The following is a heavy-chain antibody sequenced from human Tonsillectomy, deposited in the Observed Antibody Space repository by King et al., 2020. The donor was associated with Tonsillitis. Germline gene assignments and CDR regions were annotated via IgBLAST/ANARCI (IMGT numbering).Heavy chain of an antibody. Sequence: QLQLQESGPGLVKPSETLSLTCSVSGYSISSGYYWGWIRQSPGKGLVWIGTVYHSGSTYYSPSLKSRVTISVDTSKNQFSLKLNSVTAADTAIYYCARPSGTYYRDAFDIWGRGTMVTVSS. CDR2: VYHSGST. J-gene: IGHJ3*02. D-gene: IGHD1-26*01. CDR1: GYSISSGYY. V-gene: IGHV4-38-2*01. CDR3: ARPSGTYYRDAFDI.